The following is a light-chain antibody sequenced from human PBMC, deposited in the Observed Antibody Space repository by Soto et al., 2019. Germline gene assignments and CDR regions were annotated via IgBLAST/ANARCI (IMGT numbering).Light chain of an antibody. Sequence: ENVLTQSPGTLSLSPGERATLSCRASQSVSTPYFAWYQQKPGQAPRLLIYRTSTRASGIPDRFSGSGSETEFTLTIRTLEPEDFGVYYCQQYARSIWTFGQGNKLEIK. J-gene: IGKJ1*01. CDR3: QQYARSIWT. CDR2: RTS. V-gene: IGKV3-20*01. CDR1: QSVSTPY.